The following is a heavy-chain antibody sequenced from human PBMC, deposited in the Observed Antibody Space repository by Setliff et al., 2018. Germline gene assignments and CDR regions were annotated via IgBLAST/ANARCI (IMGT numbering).Heavy chain of an antibody. Sequence: ASETLSLTCTVSGGSISSSSYYWGWIRQPPGKGLEWIGSIYYSGSTYYNPSLKSRVTISVDTSKNQFSLKLSSVTAADTAVYYCARDKPEGYNFWSGYLGGGLMDVWGLGITVTVS. D-gene: IGHD3-3*01. CDR1: GGSISSSSYY. CDR2: IYYSGST. CDR3: ARDKPEGYNFWSGYLGGGLMDV. J-gene: IGHJ6*02. V-gene: IGHV4-39*07.